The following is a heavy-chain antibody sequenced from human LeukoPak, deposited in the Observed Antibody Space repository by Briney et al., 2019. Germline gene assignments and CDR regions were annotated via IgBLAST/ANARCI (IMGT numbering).Heavy chain of an antibody. V-gene: IGHV1-69*04. Sequence: ASVKVSCKASGGTFSSYAISWVRQAPGQGLEWMGRIIPIFGIANYAQKFQGRVTITADKSTSTAYMELSSLRSDDTAVYYCARAGLYDSSGYYYDYWGQGTLVTVSS. CDR1: GGTFSSYA. J-gene: IGHJ4*02. D-gene: IGHD3-22*01. CDR3: ARAGLYDSSGYYYDY. CDR2: IIPIFGIA.